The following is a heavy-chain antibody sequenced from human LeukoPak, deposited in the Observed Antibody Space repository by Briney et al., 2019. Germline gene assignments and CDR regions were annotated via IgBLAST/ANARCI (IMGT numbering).Heavy chain of an antibody. V-gene: IGHV1-18*04. CDR3: AREVGQRCSGGSCYADY. CDR1: GYTFTSYG. CDR2: ISAYNGNT. Sequence: ASVKVSCKASGYTFTSYGISWVRQAPGQGLEWMGWISAYNGNTNYAQKLQGRVTMTTDTSTSTAYMELRSLRSDDTAVYYCAREVGQRCSGGSCYADYWGQGTLVTVSS. D-gene: IGHD2-15*01. J-gene: IGHJ4*02.